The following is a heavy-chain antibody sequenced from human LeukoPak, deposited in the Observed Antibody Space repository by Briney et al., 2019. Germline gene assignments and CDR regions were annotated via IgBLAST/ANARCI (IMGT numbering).Heavy chain of an antibody. CDR1: GGSISSSSYY. Sequence: PSETLSLTCTVSGGSISSSSYYWGWIRQPSGKGLEWIGSIYYSGSTYYNPSLKSRVTISVDTSKNQFSLKLSSVTAADTAVYYCARAPPDYDILTGRLYYYYYMDVWGKGTTVTVSS. V-gene: IGHV4-39*07. CDR3: ARAPPDYDILTGRLYYYYYMDV. CDR2: IYYSGST. D-gene: IGHD3-9*01. J-gene: IGHJ6*03.